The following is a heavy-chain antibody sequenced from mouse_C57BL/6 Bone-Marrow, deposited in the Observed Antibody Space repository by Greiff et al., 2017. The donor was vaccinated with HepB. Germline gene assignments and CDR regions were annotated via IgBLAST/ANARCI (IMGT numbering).Heavy chain of an antibody. Sequence: VKQSCEASGYTFTSYWMQWVKQRPGQGLEWIGEIDPSDSYTNYNQKFKGKATLTVDTSSSTAYMQLSSLTSEDSAVYYCARPPHSNYEAYWGQGTLVTVSA. D-gene: IGHD2-5*01. V-gene: IGHV1-50*01. CDR1: GYTFTSYW. J-gene: IGHJ3*01. CDR3: ARPPHSNYEAY. CDR2: IDPSDSYT.